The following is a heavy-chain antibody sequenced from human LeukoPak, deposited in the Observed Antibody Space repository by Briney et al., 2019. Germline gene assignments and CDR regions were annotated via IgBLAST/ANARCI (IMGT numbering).Heavy chain of an antibody. J-gene: IGHJ5*02. Sequence: PSETLSLTCAVYGGSFSGYYWSWIRQPPGKGLEWIGEINHSGSTNYNPSLKSRVTISVDTSKNQFSLKLSSVTAADTAVYYCARHGGFGANWFDPWGQGTLVTVSS. CDR1: GGSFSGYY. D-gene: IGHD3-10*01. V-gene: IGHV4-34*01. CDR2: INHSGST. CDR3: ARHGGFGANWFDP.